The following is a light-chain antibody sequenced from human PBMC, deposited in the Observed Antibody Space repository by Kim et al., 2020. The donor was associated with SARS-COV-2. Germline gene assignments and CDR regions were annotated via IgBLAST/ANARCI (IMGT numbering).Light chain of an antibody. CDR3: QTWDSEIVT. CDR2: VYNGGRH. J-gene: IGLJ2*01. Sequence: ATVQHTSTRSSGTSNYTIARYQQQRETSPRYMIKVYNGGRHVKGDDIPDRLSGSSSGPERYLTISGLQSDDEADYYCQTWDSEIVTFGGGTQLTVL. CDR1: SGTSNYT. V-gene: IGLV4-69*01.